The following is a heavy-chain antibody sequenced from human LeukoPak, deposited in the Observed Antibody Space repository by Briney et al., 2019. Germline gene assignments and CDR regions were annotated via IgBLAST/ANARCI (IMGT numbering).Heavy chain of an antibody. CDR2: VNWGGENT. CDR1: GFTFNEFS. CDR3: AKEKWGARWSGFDV. J-gene: IGHJ3*01. V-gene: IGHV3-43*01. D-gene: IGHD1-26*01. Sequence: GGSLRLSCAASGFTFNEFSMHWVRQAPGKGLEWVSLVNWGGENTFYADSVKGRFTIFRDNRENSLYLQMNSLRTEDTALYYFAKEKWGARWSGFDVWGQGTMVTVSS.